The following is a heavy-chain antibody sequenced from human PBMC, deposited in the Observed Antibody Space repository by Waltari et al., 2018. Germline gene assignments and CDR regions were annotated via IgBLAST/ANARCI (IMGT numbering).Heavy chain of an antibody. CDR3: ARDFLMDGYSSSSKGFDY. Sequence: QVQLVQSGAEVKKPGASVKVSCKASGYTFTSHGLSWVGQAPGQGLEWMGWISADNGNTNYAQKLQGRVTMTTDTSTSTAYMELRSLRSDDTAVYYCARDFLMDGYSSSSKGFDYWGQGTLVTVSS. CDR2: ISADNGNT. J-gene: IGHJ4*02. D-gene: IGHD6-6*01. V-gene: IGHV1-18*01. CDR1: GYTFTSHG.